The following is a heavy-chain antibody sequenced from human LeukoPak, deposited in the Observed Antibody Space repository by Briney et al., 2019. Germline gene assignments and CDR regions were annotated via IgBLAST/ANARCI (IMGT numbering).Heavy chain of an antibody. Sequence: GGPLRLSCAASGFTYSSYWMSWVRQAPGKGLEWVANIKQDGSEKYYVDSVKGRFTISRDNAKNSLYLQMNSLRAEDTAVYYCAKGLRQWLPDFDYWGQGTLVTVSS. CDR2: IKQDGSEK. D-gene: IGHD6-19*01. CDR1: GFTYSSYW. CDR3: AKGLRQWLPDFDY. J-gene: IGHJ4*02. V-gene: IGHV3-7*01.